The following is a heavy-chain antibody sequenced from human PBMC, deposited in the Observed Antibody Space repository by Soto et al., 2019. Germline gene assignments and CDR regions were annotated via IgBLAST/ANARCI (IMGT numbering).Heavy chain of an antibody. Sequence: PGESLKISCKGSGYTFTDYWIGWVRQLPGKGLEWMGIIYPGDSDTRYSPSFQGQVTITADKSTSTAYLQWNTLKASDTAMYYCARTRNGYNFAHWGQGTLVTVSS. D-gene: IGHD5-12*01. V-gene: IGHV5-51*01. CDR1: GYTFTDYW. CDR3: ARTRNGYNFAH. J-gene: IGHJ4*02. CDR2: IYPGDSDT.